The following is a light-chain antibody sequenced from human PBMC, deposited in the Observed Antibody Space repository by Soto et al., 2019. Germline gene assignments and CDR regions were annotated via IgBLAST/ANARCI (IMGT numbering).Light chain of an antibody. CDR3: QQRSNWPRYT. CDR2: DAS. Sequence: EIVLTQSPATLSLSPGERATLSCRASQSVSSYLAFYQQKPGQAPRLLIYDASNRATGIPARFSGSGSGTDFTLTISSLEPEDFAVYYCQQRSNWPRYTFGQGTKLEIK. J-gene: IGKJ2*01. V-gene: IGKV3-11*01. CDR1: QSVSSY.